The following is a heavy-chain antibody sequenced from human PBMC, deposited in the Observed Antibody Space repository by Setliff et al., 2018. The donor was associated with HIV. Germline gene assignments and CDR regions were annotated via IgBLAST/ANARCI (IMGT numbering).Heavy chain of an antibody. D-gene: IGHD3-16*01. Sequence: NPSETLSLTCTVSNGSINNYFWSWIRQPAGKRLEWIGRIFSSGTYDYNPSLRSRVTISVDASNKKFSLNLMSVTAADTAVYYCARMAPDGTGGYYFDAWGQGTLVTVSS. J-gene: IGHJ4*02. CDR2: IFSSGTY. CDR1: NGSINNYF. CDR3: ARMAPDGTGGYYFDA. V-gene: IGHV4-4*07.